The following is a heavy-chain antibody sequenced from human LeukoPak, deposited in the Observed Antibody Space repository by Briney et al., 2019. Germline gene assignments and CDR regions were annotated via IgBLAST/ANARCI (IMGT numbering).Heavy chain of an antibody. V-gene: IGHV3-7*05. J-gene: IGHJ4*02. CDR3: ARGEAFCDY. CDR1: GFIFSNYW. Sequence: AGSLRLSCVASGFIFSNYWMTWVRQAPGKGLEWVANIKQDGTDERYVDSVKGRFTISRDNANNSLFLQMNSLRADDTAVYYCARGEAFCDYWGQGALVTVSS. CDR2: IKQDGTDE.